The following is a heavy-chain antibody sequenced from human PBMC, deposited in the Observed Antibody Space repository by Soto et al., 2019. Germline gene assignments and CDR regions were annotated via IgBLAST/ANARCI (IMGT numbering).Heavy chain of an antibody. CDR3: AREKWFGQTPFDS. J-gene: IGHJ4*02. V-gene: IGHV1-18*01. D-gene: IGHD3-10*01. CDR2: ISGYDGNT. CDR1: GFTLNDFG. Sequence: QVQLVQSGAEVKKSGASVKVSCKASGFTLNDFGVSWVRQAPGQGLEWMGWISGYDGNTNFAQKYEGRVTMTIDSSTSTAYLELRNLRSDATAMYYCAREKWFGQTPFDSWGQGTLVTVSS.